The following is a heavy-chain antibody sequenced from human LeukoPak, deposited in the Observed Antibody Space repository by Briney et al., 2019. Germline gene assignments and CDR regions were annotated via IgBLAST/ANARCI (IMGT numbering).Heavy chain of an antibody. D-gene: IGHD5-12*01. J-gene: IGHJ4*02. V-gene: IGHV3-33*01. CDR2: IWYDGSNK. CDR3: ARAQGGYSGYEPFRY. CDR1: GFTFSSYG. Sequence: GRSLRLSCAASGFTFSSYGMHWVRQAPGKGLEWVAVIWYDGSNKYYADSVKGRFTISRDNSKNTLYLQMNSLRAEDTAVYYCARAQGGYSGYEPFRYWGQGPLVTVSS.